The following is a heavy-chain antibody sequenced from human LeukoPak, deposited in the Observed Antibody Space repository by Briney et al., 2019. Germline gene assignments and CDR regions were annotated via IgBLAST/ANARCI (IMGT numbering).Heavy chain of an antibody. CDR2: INSDGSST. Sequence: GGSLRLSCAASGFTFSSYWMHWVRQAPGKGLVWVSRINSDGSSTSYADSVKGRFTIFRDNAKNTLYLQMNSLRAEDTAVYYCARDKYSSDFDYWGQGTLVTVSS. CDR3: ARDKYSSDFDY. J-gene: IGHJ4*02. D-gene: IGHD6-25*01. V-gene: IGHV3-74*01. CDR1: GFTFSSYW.